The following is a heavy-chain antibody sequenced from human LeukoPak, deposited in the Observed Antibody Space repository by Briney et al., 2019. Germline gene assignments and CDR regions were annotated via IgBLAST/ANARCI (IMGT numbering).Heavy chain of an antibody. CDR3: ARERRYCSSTSCYRDGFDY. V-gene: IGHV4-59*01. D-gene: IGHD2-2*01. J-gene: IGHJ4*02. Sequence: SETLSLTCTVSGGSISSYYWSWIRQPPGKGLEWIGYIYYSGSTNYNPSHKSRVTISVDTSKNQFSLKLSSVTAADTSVYYCARERRYCSSTSCYRDGFDYWGQGTLVTVSS. CDR2: IYYSGST. CDR1: GGSISSYY.